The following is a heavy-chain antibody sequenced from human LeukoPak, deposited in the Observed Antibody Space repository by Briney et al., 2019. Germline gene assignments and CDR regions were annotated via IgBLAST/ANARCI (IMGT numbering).Heavy chain of an antibody. CDR1: GGSISSYY. V-gene: IGHV4-59*01. CDR2: IYYSGST. Sequence: SETLSLTCTVSGGSISSYYWSWIRQPPGKGLEWIGYIYYSGSTNYNPSLKSRVTISVDTSKNQFSLKLSSVTAADTAVYYCAREGVAGTWDLNWFDPWGQGTLVTVSS. D-gene: IGHD6-19*01. CDR3: AREGVAGTWDLNWFDP. J-gene: IGHJ5*02.